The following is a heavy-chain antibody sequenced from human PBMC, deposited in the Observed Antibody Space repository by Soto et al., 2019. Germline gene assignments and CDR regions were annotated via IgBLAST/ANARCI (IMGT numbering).Heavy chain of an antibody. CDR3: ARGYGGPIGWFDP. V-gene: IGHV1-3*01. Sequence: QVQLVQSGAEVKKPGASVKVSCKASGYTFTSYAMHWVRQAPGQRLEWMGWINAGNGNTKYSQKFQGRVTITRDTPASTAYMELSSLRSEDTAVYYCARGYGGPIGWFDPWGQGTLGTVSS. CDR2: INAGNGNT. CDR1: GYTFTSYA. J-gene: IGHJ5*02. D-gene: IGHD3-16*01.